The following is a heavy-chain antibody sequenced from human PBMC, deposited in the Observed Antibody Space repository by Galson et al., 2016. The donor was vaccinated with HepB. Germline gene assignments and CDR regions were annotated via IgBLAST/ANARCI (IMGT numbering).Heavy chain of an antibody. CDR2: IYSGGST. D-gene: IGHD4-17*01. Sequence: SLRLSCAASGFTVSNNYMRWVRQAPGKGLEWVSLIYSGGSTYYADSVKGRFTISRDNSQNSLFLQMNTLRAEDTAVYFCVRGVCGDHGWFDYWGQGTLVTVSS. J-gene: IGHJ4*02. V-gene: IGHV3-66*02. CDR1: GFTVSNNY. CDR3: VRGVCGDHGWFDY.